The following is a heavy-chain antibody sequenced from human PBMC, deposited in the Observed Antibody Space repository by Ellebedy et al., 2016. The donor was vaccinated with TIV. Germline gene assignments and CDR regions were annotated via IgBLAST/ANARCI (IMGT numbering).Heavy chain of an antibody. CDR3: AKYLTGWQVDY. V-gene: IGHV3-23*01. D-gene: IGHD1-20*01. J-gene: IGHJ4*02. Sequence: GESLKISCAASGLTFSSHAMSWVRQAPGKGLEWVSSITESGGNTYYADSVKGRFTISRDNSKDTLYLQMNSLRAEDTAVYYCAKYLTGWQVDYWGQGTLVTVSS. CDR2: ITESGGNT. CDR1: GLTFSSHA.